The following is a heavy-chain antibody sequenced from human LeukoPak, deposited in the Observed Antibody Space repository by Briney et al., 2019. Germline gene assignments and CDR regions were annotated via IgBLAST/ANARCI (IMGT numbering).Heavy chain of an antibody. D-gene: IGHD3-22*01. CDR3: AREKIGYYDGSGRGWFDP. CDR2: INHSGST. Sequence: SETLSLTCAVYGGSFSGYYWSWIRQPPGKGLERIGEINHSGSTNYNPSLKSRVTISVDTSKNQFSLKLSSVTAADTAVYYCAREKIGYYDGSGRGWFDPWGQGTLVTVSS. V-gene: IGHV4-34*01. CDR1: GGSFSGYY. J-gene: IGHJ5*02.